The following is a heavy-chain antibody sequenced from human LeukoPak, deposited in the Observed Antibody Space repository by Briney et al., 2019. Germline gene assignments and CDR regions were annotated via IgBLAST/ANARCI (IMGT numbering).Heavy chain of an antibody. D-gene: IGHD5-12*01. CDR1: GYTFTSYG. J-gene: IGHJ5*02. Sequence: GASVKVSCKASGYTFTSYGISWVRQAPGQGLEWMGWINPNSGGTNYAQKFQGWVTMTRDTSISTAYMELSRLRSDDTAVYYCARVVATAVGNWFDPWGQGTLVTVSS. V-gene: IGHV1-2*04. CDR2: INPNSGGT. CDR3: ARVVATAVGNWFDP.